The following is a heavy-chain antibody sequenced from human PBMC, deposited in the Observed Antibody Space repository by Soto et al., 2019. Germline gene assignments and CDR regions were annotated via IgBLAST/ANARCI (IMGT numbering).Heavy chain of an antibody. Sequence: QVQLVQSGAEVKKPGSSVKVSCKASGGTFSSYTISWVRQAPGQGLEWMGRIIPILGIANYAQKFQGRVRITADKCRSTADIELSSLRSEDTAVYYGAKYHGRWTKGAYWGEGALVTVSS. D-gene: IGHD2-8*01. CDR1: GGTFSSYT. CDR2: IIPILGIA. J-gene: IGHJ4*02. V-gene: IGHV1-69*02. CDR3: AKYHGRWTKGAY.